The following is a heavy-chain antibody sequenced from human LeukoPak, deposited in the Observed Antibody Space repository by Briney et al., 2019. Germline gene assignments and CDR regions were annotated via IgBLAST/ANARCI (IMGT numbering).Heavy chain of an antibody. D-gene: IGHD6-19*01. J-gene: IGHJ4*02. CDR1: GFTFSSYA. V-gene: IGHV3-23*01. CDR3: AREPGIAVAGRGEDY. Sequence: TGGSLRLSCAASGFTFSSYAMSWVRQAPGKGLEWVSAISGSGGSTYYADSVKGRFTISRDNSKNTLYLQMNSLRAEDTAVYYCAREPGIAVAGRGEDYWGQGTLVTVSS. CDR2: ISGSGGST.